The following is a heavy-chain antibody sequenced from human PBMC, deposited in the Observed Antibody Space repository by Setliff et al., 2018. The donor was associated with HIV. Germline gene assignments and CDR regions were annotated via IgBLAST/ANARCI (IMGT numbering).Heavy chain of an antibody. D-gene: IGHD2-15*01. CDR2: IYANGST. CDR1: GGSISSGNYY. V-gene: IGHV4-61*09. J-gene: IGHJ5*02. Sequence: SETLSLTCSVSGGSISSGNYYWSWIRQSAGKGLEWIGHIYANGSTNYNPAFKSRVSMGLDNAKDQFSLRLTSVTAADTAIYYCTRDWWAYGLMGSWGQGMLVTVSS. CDR3: TRDWWAYGLMGS.